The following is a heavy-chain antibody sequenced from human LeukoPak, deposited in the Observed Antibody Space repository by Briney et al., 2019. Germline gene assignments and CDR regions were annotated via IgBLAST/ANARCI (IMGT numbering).Heavy chain of an antibody. V-gene: IGHV5-51*01. CDR2: IYPRDSDT. Sequence: GESLKISCKASGYSFTTYWIAWVRQMPGKGLGWMGIIYPRDSDTRYSPSFQGQVTISADKSISTAYLQWSSLKASDTAMYYCARRGTVVSGPDYWGQGTLVTVFS. J-gene: IGHJ4*02. CDR3: ARRGTVVSGPDY. CDR1: GYSFTTYW. D-gene: IGHD5/OR15-5a*01.